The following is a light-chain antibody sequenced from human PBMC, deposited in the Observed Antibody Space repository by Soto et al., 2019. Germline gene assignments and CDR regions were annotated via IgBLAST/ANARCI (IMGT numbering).Light chain of an antibody. CDR3: QVWDSTRDHVI. CDR1: NIGSKN. CDR2: DDR. Sequence: SYELTQPPLVSVAPGQTARITCEGNNIGSKNVHWYQQKPGQAPALVVYDDRGRPSGVPERLSGSNSGNTATLTISRVEAGDEADYYCQVWDSTRDHVIFGGGTKLTVL. V-gene: IGLV3-21*02. J-gene: IGLJ2*01.